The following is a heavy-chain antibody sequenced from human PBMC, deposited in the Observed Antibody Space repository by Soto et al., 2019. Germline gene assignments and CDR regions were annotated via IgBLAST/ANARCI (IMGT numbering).Heavy chain of an antibody. CDR1: GFTFSSYG. J-gene: IGHJ3*02. V-gene: IGHV3-33*01. CDR3: ARDHYDILTGYLPGAFDI. Sequence: RLSCAASGFTFSSYGMHWVRQAPGKGLEWVAVIWYDGSNKYYADSVKGRFTISRDNSKNTLYLQMNSLRAEDTAVYYCARDHYDILTGYLPGAFDIWGQGTMVTVSS. D-gene: IGHD3-9*01. CDR2: IWYDGSNK.